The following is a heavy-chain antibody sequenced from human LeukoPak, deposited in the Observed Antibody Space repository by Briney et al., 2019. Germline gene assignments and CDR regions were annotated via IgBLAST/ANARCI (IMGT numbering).Heavy chain of an antibody. V-gene: IGHV4-39*02. CDR2: IHYGGTT. CDR3: TRDIGDFVSDF. CDR1: GGSIGSGYY. J-gene: IGHJ4*02. D-gene: IGHD2-21*02. Sequence: XETLSLTCTVSGGSIGSGYYWAWIRQPPGKGLEWIGSIHYGGTTHYNPSLQSRVTISADTSKNQFALDLRSVTAADTAVYYCTRDIGDFVSDFWGQGTLVTVSS.